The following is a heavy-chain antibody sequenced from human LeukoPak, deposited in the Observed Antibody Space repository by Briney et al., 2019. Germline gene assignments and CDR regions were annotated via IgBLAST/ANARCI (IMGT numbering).Heavy chain of an antibody. CDR3: ARRGWNYAYFDL. J-gene: IGHJ2*01. V-gene: IGHV4-4*07. Sequence: SETLSLTCTVSGGSISNYDWSSIRQPAGKGLEWIGRIYSSGSINYNPSLNSRVTMSVDTSKNQFSLKLSAVTAADTAVYYCARRGWNYAYFDLWGRGALVTVSS. CDR1: GGSISNYD. D-gene: IGHD1-7*01. CDR2: IYSSGSI.